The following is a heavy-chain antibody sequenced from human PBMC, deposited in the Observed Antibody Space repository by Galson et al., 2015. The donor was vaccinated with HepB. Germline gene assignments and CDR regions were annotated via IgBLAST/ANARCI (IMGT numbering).Heavy chain of an antibody. Sequence: SLRLSCAASGFTFSRYAMHWVRQALGKGLEWVAVIWYDGSDKYFADSVKGRFTISRDNSKNTLYLQMNSLRAEDTAVYYCAREWTAYDFWRANWFDPWGQGTLVTVSS. CDR2: IWYDGSDK. J-gene: IGHJ5*02. CDR3: AREWTAYDFWRANWFDP. V-gene: IGHV3-30*19. CDR1: GFTFSRYA. D-gene: IGHD3-3*01.